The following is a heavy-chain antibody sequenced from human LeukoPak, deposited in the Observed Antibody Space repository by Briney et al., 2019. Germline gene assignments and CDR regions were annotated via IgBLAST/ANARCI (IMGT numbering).Heavy chain of an antibody. CDR2: VLNNGSKK. J-gene: IGHJ4*02. CDR3: VRDNYGGILDF. Sequence: GGSLRLSCAASGFTFTRYTMHWVRQAPGKWLEWVALVLNNGSKKYYADSVKGRFTLSRDNSKSTLSLEMNALRGDDTAVYYCVRDNYGGILDFWGQGTLVTVSS. CDR1: GFTFTRYT. V-gene: IGHV3-30*04. D-gene: IGHD2-21*01.